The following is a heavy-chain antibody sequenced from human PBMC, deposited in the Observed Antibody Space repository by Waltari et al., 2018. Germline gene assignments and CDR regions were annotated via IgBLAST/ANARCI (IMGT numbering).Heavy chain of an antibody. V-gene: IGHV4-61*02. J-gene: IGHJ3*02. Sequence: QVQLQESGPGLVKPSQTLSLTCTVSGGSVSSGNYYWSWIRQPAGKGLEWIGRIYTSGNTNYNPSLKSRVTISVDTSKNQFSLKLSSVTAADTAVYYCARWETGYDAFDIWGQGTMVTVSS. CDR3: ARWETGYDAFDI. CDR1: GGSVSSGNYY. D-gene: IGHD7-27*01. CDR2: IYTSGNT.